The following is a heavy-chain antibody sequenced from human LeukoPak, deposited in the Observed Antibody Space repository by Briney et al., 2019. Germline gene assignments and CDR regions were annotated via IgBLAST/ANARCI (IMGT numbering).Heavy chain of an antibody. CDR1: GGSFSGYY. CDR3: ARGPDTAMVDY. D-gene: IGHD5-18*01. V-gene: IGHV4-34*01. Sequence: SETLSLTCAVYGGSFSGYYWSWIRQPSAKGLEWIGEINHSGSTNYNPSLKSRVTISVDTSKNQFSLKLSSVTAADTAVYYCARGPDTAMVDYWGQGTLVTVSS. CDR2: INHSGST. J-gene: IGHJ4*02.